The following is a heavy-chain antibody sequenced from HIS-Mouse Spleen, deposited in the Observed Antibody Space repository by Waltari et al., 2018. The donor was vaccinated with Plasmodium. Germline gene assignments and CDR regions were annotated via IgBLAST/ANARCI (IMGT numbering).Heavy chain of an antibody. CDR3: ARLRRANWGMADDFDI. CDR1: GFTFSNFW. D-gene: IGHD7-27*01. J-gene: IGHJ3*02. Sequence: EVQLVASGGGLVQPGGSLRLSCAASGFTFSNFWMSWVRQAPGKGLEWVGNIKQDGSEKYYVDSVKGRFTISRDNAKNSLYLQMNSLRDEDTAVYYCARLRRANWGMADDFDIWGQGTMVTVSS. V-gene: IGHV3-7*01. CDR2: IKQDGSEK.